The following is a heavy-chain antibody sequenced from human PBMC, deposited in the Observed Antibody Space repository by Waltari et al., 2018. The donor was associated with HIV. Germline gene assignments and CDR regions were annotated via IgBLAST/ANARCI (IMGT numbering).Heavy chain of an antibody. D-gene: IGHD2-2*01. V-gene: IGHV4-30-4*01. Sequence: QVQLQESGPGLVKPSQTLSLTCTVSGGSISSGDYYWSWIRQPPGKGLEWIGYIYYSGSTYYNPSLKSRVTISVDTSKNQFSRKLSSVSAADTAVYYCARAGSVFGTSPYGMDVWGQGTTVTVSS. CDR3: ARAGSVFGTSPYGMDV. CDR1: GGSISSGDYY. J-gene: IGHJ6*02. CDR2: IYYSGST.